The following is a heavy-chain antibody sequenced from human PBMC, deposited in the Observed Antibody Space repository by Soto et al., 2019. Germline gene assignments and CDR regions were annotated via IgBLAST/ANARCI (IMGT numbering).Heavy chain of an antibody. CDR3: AKDKGYTYGHAFDY. J-gene: IGHJ4*02. D-gene: IGHD5-18*01. Sequence: GGSLRLSCAASGFMFSYYNMHWVRQAPGKGLEWVTLISSDGSNKYYADSVKGRFTISRDNSKNMLHLQMNSLRAEDTAVYYCAKDKGYTYGHAFDYWGQGTLVTVSS. CDR1: GFMFSYYN. V-gene: IGHV3-30*18. CDR2: ISSDGSNK.